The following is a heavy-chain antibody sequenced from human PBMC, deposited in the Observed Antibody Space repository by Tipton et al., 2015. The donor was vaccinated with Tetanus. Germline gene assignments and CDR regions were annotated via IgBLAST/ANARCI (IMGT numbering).Heavy chain of an antibody. CDR1: GFIVSSHY. V-gene: IGHV3-69-1*02. CDR3: ARVIRRSMIGYGVFDS. J-gene: IGHJ4*02. D-gene: IGHD4-17*01. Sequence: SLRLSCVASGFIVSSHYMSWVRQAPGKGLEWVSSITGSGHITYADSVKGRFTISRDNAKNSVYLQMDSLRAEDTAIYSCARVIRRSMIGYGVFDSWGQGTLVAVSS. CDR2: ITGSGHI.